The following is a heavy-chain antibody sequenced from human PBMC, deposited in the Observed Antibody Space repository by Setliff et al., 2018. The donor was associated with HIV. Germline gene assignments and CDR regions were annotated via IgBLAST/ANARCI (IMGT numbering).Heavy chain of an antibody. CDR1: GFTFYIYE. J-gene: IGHJ4*02. CDR3: ARGDYVWRGSYYYFDY. CDR2: ISGSYTT. D-gene: IGHD3-16*01. V-gene: IGHV3-48*03. Sequence: GGSLRLSCAASGFTFYIYEMNWVRQAPGKGLEWVSYISGSYTTYYADSVKGRFTISRDNAEGSLYLQMNSLRAEDTAVYYCARGDYVWRGSYYYFDYWGQGTLVTVSS.